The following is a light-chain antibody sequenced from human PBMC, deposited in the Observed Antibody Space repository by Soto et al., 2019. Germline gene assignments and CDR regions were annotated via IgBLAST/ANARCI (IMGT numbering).Light chain of an antibody. CDR1: TGAVTSGHY. J-gene: IGLJ2*01. CDR3: LLSYSGAQPV. CDR2: DTS. Sequence: TVVTQAPSLTVSPGGTVTLTCGSSTGAVTSGHYPYWFQQKPGQAPRTLIYDTSNKHYWTPARFSGSLLGGKAALTLSGAQPEDEAEYYCLLSYSGAQPVFGGGTKRTVL. V-gene: IGLV7-46*01.